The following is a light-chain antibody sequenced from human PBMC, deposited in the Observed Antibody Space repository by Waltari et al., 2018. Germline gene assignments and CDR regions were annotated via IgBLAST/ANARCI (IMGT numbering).Light chain of an antibody. CDR3: ATWDGRLAGVL. CDR1: NSNIGSSV. CDR2: SND. J-gene: IGLJ2*01. Sequence: GTPGQRFTISCSGSNSNIGSSVVNWYQQAPGMAPRLLIYSNDQRPSGVLDRFSVSKSGTSASLVISGLQSDDEGNYYCATWDGRLAGVLFGGGTKVTVL. V-gene: IGLV1-44*01.